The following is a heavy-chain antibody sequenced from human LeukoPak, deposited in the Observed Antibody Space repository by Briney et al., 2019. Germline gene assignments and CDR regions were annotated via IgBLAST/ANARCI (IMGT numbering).Heavy chain of an antibody. D-gene: IGHD6-13*01. CDR2: IKSNTDGGTT. CDR3: TTGIAAAPTFYFDY. J-gene: IGHJ4*02. Sequence: GGSLRLSCAASGFTFSIAWMSWLRPAPGKGLEWVGRIKSNTDGGTTDYPAPVKGRFTISRDDSKNTLYLQMNSLKTEDTAVYYCTTGIAAAPTFYFDYWGQGTLVTVSS. CDR1: GFTFSIAW. V-gene: IGHV3-15*01.